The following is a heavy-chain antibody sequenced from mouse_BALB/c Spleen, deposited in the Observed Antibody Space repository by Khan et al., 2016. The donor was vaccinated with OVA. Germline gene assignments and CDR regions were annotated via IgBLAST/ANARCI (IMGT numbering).Heavy chain of an antibody. J-gene: IGHJ4*01. CDR2: INPKNGVT. V-gene: IGHV1-18*01. CDR3: ARGAGRY. CDR1: GYTFNEYT. Sequence: EVQLQQSGPELVKPGASVKISCKTSGYTFNEYTLHWMKQSHGQSLEWIGVINPKNGVTRYNQQFKGKATLTVDKSSSTAYMEFSSLTSQDYAVSYVARGAGRYWGQGTSVTVSS.